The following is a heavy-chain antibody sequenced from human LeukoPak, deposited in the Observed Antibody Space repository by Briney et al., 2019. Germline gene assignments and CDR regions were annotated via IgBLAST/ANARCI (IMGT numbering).Heavy chain of an antibody. CDR1: GYTFTGYY. CDR3: AAYYYDSSGYYGSGSSVDI. Sequence: GASVKVSCKASGYTFTGYYMHWVRQAPGQGLEWMGWINPNSGNTGYAQKFQGRVTITRNTSISTAYMELSSLRSEDTAVYYCAAYYYDSSGYYGSGSSVDIWGQGTMVTVSS. J-gene: IGHJ3*02. D-gene: IGHD3-22*01. CDR2: INPNSGNT. V-gene: IGHV1-8*03.